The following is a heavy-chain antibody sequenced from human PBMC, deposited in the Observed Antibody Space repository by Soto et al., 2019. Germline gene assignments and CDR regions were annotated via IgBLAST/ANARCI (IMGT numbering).Heavy chain of an antibody. CDR3: ARGLSVTLFDN. Sequence: QVQLQESGPGLVKPSQTLSLTCTVSGGYISTGGYYWTWIRQHPGKGLEWIGYIYYSGSTYYNPSLKSRVTISVDTSKNQFSLKLRSVTAADTAVYYCARGLSVTLFDNWGQGTLVTVSS. CDR1: GGYISTGGYY. CDR2: IYYSGST. J-gene: IGHJ4*02. D-gene: IGHD4-17*01. V-gene: IGHV4-31*03.